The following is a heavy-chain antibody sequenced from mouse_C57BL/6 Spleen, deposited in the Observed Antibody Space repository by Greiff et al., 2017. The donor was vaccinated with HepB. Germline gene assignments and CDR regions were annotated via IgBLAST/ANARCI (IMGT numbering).Heavy chain of an antibody. CDR3: ARSSYYYGPDWYFDV. Sequence: QVQLQQSGPELVKPGASVKISCKASGYAFSSSWMNWVKQRPGKGLEWIGRIYPGDGDTNYNGKFKGKATLTADKSSSTAYMQRSSLTSEDSAVYCCARSSYYYGPDWYFDVWGTGTTVTVSS. CDR2: IYPGDGDT. J-gene: IGHJ1*03. D-gene: IGHD1-1*01. CDR1: GYAFSSSW. V-gene: IGHV1-82*01.